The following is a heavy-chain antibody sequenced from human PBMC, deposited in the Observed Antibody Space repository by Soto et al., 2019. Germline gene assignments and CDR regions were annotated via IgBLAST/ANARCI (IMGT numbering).Heavy chain of an antibody. CDR1: GFTFRTYT. CDR2: IRGFSPYT. D-gene: IGHD6-25*01. J-gene: IGHJ6*02. Sequence: GGSLRLSCISSGFTFRTYTMNWVRQAPGKGLEWVSGIRGFSPYTFYAESVKGRFTISRDNAKNSLYLQMNSLRAEDTAVYYCARDSSAGDRQQRLRLYYYYGMDVWGQGTMVTVSS. CDR3: ARDSSAGDRQQRLRLYYYYGMDV. V-gene: IGHV3-21*01.